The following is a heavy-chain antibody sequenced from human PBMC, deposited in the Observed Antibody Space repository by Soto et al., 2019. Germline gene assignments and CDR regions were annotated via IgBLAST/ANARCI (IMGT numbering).Heavy chain of an antibody. CDR2: LSGSGGTT. CDR3: AKPPLGDSGSYGDAFDI. CDR1: GVTFSNYA. V-gene: IGHV3-23*01. J-gene: IGHJ3*02. Sequence: SGGSLRLSCTVSGVTFSNYAMNWVRQAPGKGLEWVSSLSGSGGTTYYADSVKGRFIISRDNSKNTPYLLMNSLRAENTALYYCAKPPLGDSGSYGDAFDIWGQGSMVTVSS. D-gene: IGHD1-26*01.